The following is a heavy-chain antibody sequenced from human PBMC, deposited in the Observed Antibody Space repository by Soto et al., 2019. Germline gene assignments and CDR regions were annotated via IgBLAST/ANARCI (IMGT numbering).Heavy chain of an antibody. D-gene: IGHD2-21*02. Sequence: TGGSLILSCAASGLAFSDYSMSWGRQPPGKGLEWVSAISGRGERTYYADSVKGRFTISRDNSENTLYVHMNSLRVEDTAVYYCAQEGSDCPKGTCVTSWGQGTLVTVSS. CDR3: AQEGSDCPKGTCVTS. V-gene: IGHV3-23*01. CDR1: GLAFSDYS. J-gene: IGHJ5*02. CDR2: ISGRGERT.